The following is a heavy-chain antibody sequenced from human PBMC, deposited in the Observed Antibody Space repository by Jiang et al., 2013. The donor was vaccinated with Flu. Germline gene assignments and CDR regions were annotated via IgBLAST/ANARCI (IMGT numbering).Heavy chain of an antibody. V-gene: IGHV4-39*01. CDR2: IYYSGST. D-gene: IGHD3-3*01. Sequence: EWIGSIYYSGSTYYNPSLKSRVTISVDTSKNQFSLKLSSVTAADTAVYYCARLKGYDFWSGYYTRVFDYWGQGTLVTVSS. CDR3: ARLKGYDFWSGYYTRVFDY. J-gene: IGHJ4*02.